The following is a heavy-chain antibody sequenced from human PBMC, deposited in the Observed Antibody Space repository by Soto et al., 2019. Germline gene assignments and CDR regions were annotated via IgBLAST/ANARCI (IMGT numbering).Heavy chain of an antibody. V-gene: IGHV3-23*01. J-gene: IGHJ6*02. CDR3: AKGGGLRNQLLYGYYFHGMDV. D-gene: IGHD3-10*01. Sequence: EVQLLQSGGGLVQPGMSLRISCVASGFSFSSYAMSWVRQAPGKGLEWVSSTSGSGGSAYYADSVKGRFTIARDNSKNTLHLEVSSLRAEDTAVYYCAKGGGLRNQLLYGYYFHGMDVWDQGTTVTVSS. CDR1: GFSFSSYA. CDR2: TSGSGGSA.